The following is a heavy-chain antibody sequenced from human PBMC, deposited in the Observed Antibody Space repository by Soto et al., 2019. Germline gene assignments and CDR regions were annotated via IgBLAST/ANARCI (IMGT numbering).Heavy chain of an antibody. CDR2: FYYSGST. D-gene: IGHD2-2*01. V-gene: IGHV4-31*03. CDR1: GGSISSGGYF. J-gene: IGHJ6*02. CDR3: TRDVYGSTTSGYYYYAMDV. Sequence: KSSETLSLTCTVSGGSISSGGYFWSWIRQHPGKGLEWIGYFYYSGSTYYNPSLKSRVSISVDTSKNLFSLKLTSVTAADTAVYYCTRDVYGSTTSGYYYYAMDVWGQGTTVTVSS.